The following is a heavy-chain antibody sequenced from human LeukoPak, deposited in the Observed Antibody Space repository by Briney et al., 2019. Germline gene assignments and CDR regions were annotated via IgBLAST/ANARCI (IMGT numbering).Heavy chain of an antibody. J-gene: IGHJ4*02. CDR1: GDSIFTNTVA. CDR3: ARGKYTSFDN. Sequence: SQTLSLTCAISGDSIFTNTVAWNWIRQSPSRGLEWLGRTYYRSKWSFDYAVSVKSRITINADTSKNQFSLHLTAVTPEDTAVYYCARGKYTSFDNWGQGTLVTVSS. CDR2: TYYRSKWSF. D-gene: IGHD6-6*01. V-gene: IGHV6-1*01.